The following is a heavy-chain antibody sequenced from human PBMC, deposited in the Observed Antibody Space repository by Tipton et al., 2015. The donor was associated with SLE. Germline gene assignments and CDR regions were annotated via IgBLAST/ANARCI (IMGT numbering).Heavy chain of an antibody. CDR3: ATQTGLIYYYYYMDV. V-gene: IGHV4-4*07. J-gene: IGHJ6*03. CDR1: GVPISSYY. D-gene: IGHD3-10*01. Sequence: PGLVKPSESLSLTCTVSGVPISSYYWSWIRQPAGKGLEWIGRIYTSGSTNYNPSLKSRVTISVDTSKNQFSLKLSPVTAADTAVYYCATQTGLIYYYYYMDVWGKGTTVTVSS. CDR2: IYTSGST.